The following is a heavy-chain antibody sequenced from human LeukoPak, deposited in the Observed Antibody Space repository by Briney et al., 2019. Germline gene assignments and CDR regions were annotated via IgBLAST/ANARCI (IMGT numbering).Heavy chain of an antibody. V-gene: IGHV3-66*01. D-gene: IGHD3-3*01. CDR3: ARASYDFWSGYYPHDY. J-gene: IGHJ4*02. Sequence: GGSLRLSCAASGFTVSSNYMSWVRQAPGKGLEWVSVIYSGGSTYYADSVKGRFTISRDNSKNTLYLQMNSLRAEDTAVYYCARASYDFWSGYYPHDYWGQGTLVTVSS. CDR1: GFTVSSNY. CDR2: IYSGGST.